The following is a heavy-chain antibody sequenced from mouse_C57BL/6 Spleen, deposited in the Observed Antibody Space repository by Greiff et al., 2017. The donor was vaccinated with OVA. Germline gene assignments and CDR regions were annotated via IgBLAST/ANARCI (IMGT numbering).Heavy chain of an antibody. V-gene: IGHV1-69*01. CDR3: ARAEGSSLFAY. D-gene: IGHD1-1*01. CDR2: IDPSDSYT. Sequence: QVQLQQPGAELVMPGASVKLSCKASGYTFTSYWMHWVKQRPGQGLEWIGEIDPSDSYTNYNQKFKGKSTLTVDKSSSTAHMQLSSLTSEDSAVYYCARAEGSSLFAYWGQGTLVTVSA. J-gene: IGHJ3*01. CDR1: GYTFTSYW.